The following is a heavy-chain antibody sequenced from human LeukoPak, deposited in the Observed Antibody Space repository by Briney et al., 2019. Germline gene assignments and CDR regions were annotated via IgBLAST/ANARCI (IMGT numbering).Heavy chain of an antibody. D-gene: IGHD1-26*01. CDR1: GLSSSSYW. V-gene: IGHV3-7*01. Sequence: PGGSLRLSCAASGLSSSSYWMSWVRQAPGEGLEWVANIKQDVREKYYVDSVKGRFTISRDNAKNSLYLQMNSLRAEDTAVYYCASGGGATRSGYAFDMWGQGTLVTVSS. CDR3: ASGGGATRSGYAFDM. CDR2: IKQDVREK. J-gene: IGHJ3*02.